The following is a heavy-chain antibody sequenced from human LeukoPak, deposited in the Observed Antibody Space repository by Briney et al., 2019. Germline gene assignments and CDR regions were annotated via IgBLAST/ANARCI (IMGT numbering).Heavy chain of an antibody. J-gene: IGHJ1*01. Sequence: GGSLRLSCAASGFTFSSYWMSWVRQAPGTGLEWVSAISGCGTPTFYADSVKGRFITSRDNSKNTLYLQMNSLSVEDTAVYYCARDLDDYNDFPPIFQYWGQGTQVIVSS. CDR1: GFTFSSYW. V-gene: IGHV3-23*01. CDR2: ISGCGTPT. CDR3: ARDLDDYNDFPPIFQY. D-gene: IGHD5-24*01.